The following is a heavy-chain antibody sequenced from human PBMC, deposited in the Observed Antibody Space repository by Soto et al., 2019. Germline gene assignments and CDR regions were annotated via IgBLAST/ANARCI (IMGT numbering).Heavy chain of an antibody. CDR3: ARDGHIVVVTATVGDAFDI. CDR1: GFTFSNYA. Sequence: GGSLRLSCAASGFTFSNYAMSWVRQAPGKGLEWVSIISGSGGTTYHADSVKDRFTISRDNSKNTLFLQMNSLRDEDTAVYYCARDGHIVVVTATVGDAFDIWGQGTMVTVSS. D-gene: IGHD2-21*02. CDR2: ISGSGGTT. J-gene: IGHJ3*02. V-gene: IGHV3-23*01.